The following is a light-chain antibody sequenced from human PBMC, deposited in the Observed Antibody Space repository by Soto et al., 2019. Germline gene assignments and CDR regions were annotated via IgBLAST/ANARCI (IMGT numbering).Light chain of an antibody. Sequence: DIVMTQSPLSLPVTPGEPASISCRSSQSLLHSNGYNYLDWYLQKPGQSPQLLIYLGSNRASGVPDRFSGSGSGTDFTLKISRVEAEDVGVYCCMQARQTPRTFGQGTKVEIK. CDR2: LGS. V-gene: IGKV2-28*01. CDR3: MQARQTPRT. J-gene: IGKJ1*01. CDR1: QSLLHSNGYNY.